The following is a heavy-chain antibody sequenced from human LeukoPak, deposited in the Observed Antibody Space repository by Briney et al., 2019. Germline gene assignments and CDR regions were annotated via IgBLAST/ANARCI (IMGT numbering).Heavy chain of an antibody. V-gene: IGHV1-2*02. CDR1: GYTFTGYY. Sequence: ASVKVSCKASGYTFTGYYMHWVRQAPGQGLEWMGWINPNSGGTNYAQKFQGRVTMTRDTSISTAYMELSRLRSDDTAVYYCARAYDSSGYLINWFDPWGQGTLVTVSS. J-gene: IGHJ5*02. CDR3: ARAYDSSGYLINWFDP. D-gene: IGHD3-22*01. CDR2: INPNSGGT.